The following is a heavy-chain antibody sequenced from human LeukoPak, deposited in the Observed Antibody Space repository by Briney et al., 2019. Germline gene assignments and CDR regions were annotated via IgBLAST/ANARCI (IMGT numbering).Heavy chain of an antibody. CDR2: IYYSGST. CDR1: GGSISTYY. Sequence: SETLSLTCTVSGGSISTYYWSWIRQPPGKGLEWIGYIYYSGSTYYNPSLKSRVTISVDTSKNQFSLKLSSVTAADTAVYYCARGDDCCSSYYYYYMDVWGKGTTVTVSS. CDR3: ARGDDCCSSYYYYYMDV. J-gene: IGHJ6*03. V-gene: IGHV4-59*08. D-gene: IGHD2-21*02.